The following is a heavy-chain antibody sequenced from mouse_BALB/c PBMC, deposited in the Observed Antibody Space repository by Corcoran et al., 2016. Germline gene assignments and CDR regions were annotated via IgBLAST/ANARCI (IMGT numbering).Heavy chain of an antibody. V-gene: IGHV9-3-1*01. CDR2: INTYTGEP. CDR3: ASGGGNWYFDV. J-gene: IGHJ1*01. Sequence: QIQLVQSGPELKKPGETVKISCKASGYTFTNYGMNWVKQAPGKGLKWMGWINTYTGEPTYADDFKGRFAFSLETSASTAYLQINNLKNEDTATYFCASGGGNWYFDVWGAGTTVTVSS. D-gene: IGHD1-1*02. CDR1: GYTFTNYG.